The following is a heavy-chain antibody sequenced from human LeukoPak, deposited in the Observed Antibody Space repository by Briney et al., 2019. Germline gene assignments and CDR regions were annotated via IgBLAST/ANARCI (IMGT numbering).Heavy chain of an antibody. CDR3: ASGFFWNDGENWFDP. CDR2: IYYSGST. Sequence: SETLSLTCTVSGGSISSSNYYWGWIRQPPGKGLEWIGSIYYSGSTYYNPSLKSRVTISVDTSKNQFSLKLSSVTAADTAVYYCASGFFWNDGENWFDPWGQGTLVTVSS. CDR1: GGSISSSNYY. J-gene: IGHJ5*02. V-gene: IGHV4-39*07. D-gene: IGHD1-1*01.